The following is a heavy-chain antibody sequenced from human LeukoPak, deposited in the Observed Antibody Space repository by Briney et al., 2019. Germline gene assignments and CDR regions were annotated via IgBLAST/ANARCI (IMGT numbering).Heavy chain of an antibody. CDR2: IYPDDSDT. D-gene: IGHD3-22*01. J-gene: IGHJ4*02. CDR3: ARFEVNHEDSSSFYYFDH. V-gene: IGHV5-51*01. CDR1: GYSFASYW. Sequence: GESLKISCRVSGYSFASYWIGWVRQVPGKGLEWVGIIYPDDSDTKYSPSFQGQVAFSADKSVNTAYLQWSSLKASDSAMYYCARFEVNHEDSSSFYYFDHWGQWTLVTVSS.